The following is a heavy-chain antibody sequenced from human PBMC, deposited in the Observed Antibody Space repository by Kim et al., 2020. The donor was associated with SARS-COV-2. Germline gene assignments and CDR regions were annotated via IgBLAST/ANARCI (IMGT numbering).Heavy chain of an antibody. J-gene: IGHJ6*02. V-gene: IGHV1-2*02. Sequence: ASVKVSCKASGYTFTGYYMHWVRQAPGQGLEWMGWINPNSGGTNYAQKFQGRVTMTRDTSISTAYMELSRLRSDDTAVYYCARDGGVDLHYYYGMDVWGQGTTVTVSS. CDR3: ARDGGVDLHYYYGMDV. CDR1: GYTFTGYY. CDR2: INPNSGGT. D-gene: IGHD3-16*01.